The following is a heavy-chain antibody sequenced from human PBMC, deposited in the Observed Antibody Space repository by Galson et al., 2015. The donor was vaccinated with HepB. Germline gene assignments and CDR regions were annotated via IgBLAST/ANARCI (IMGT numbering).Heavy chain of an antibody. CDR1: GFTFSSYS. Sequence: SLRLSCAASGFTFSSYSMHWVRQAPGKGLEWVSYISTGTSTISYEDSVKGRFTISRDNAKNSLYLQMNSLRDEDTAVYYCARANWGRAYFDFWGQGTLVTVSS. D-gene: IGHD7-27*01. J-gene: IGHJ4*02. V-gene: IGHV3-48*02. CDR2: ISTGTSTI. CDR3: ARANWGRAYFDF.